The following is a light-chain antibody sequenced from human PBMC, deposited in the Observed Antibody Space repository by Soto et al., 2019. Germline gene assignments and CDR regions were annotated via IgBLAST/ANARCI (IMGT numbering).Light chain of an antibody. CDR3: QVWDSRSEHPV. CDR2: YDS. V-gene: IGLV3-21*04. CDR1: NIGSKS. J-gene: IGLJ2*01. Sequence: SYELTKSPSVSVAPGQTARITWGGNNIGSKSVHWYQQKQGQAPVLVIYYDSDRPSGIPERFSGSNSGNTDTLTISRVEAGDEADDYCQVWDSRSEHPVFGGGTKVTVL.